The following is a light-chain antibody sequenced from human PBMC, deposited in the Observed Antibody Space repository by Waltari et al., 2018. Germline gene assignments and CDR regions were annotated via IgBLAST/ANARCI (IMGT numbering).Light chain of an antibody. CDR2: KIS. J-gene: IGKJ1*01. V-gene: IGKV2-30*02. Sequence: DVGMTQSPLSLPVTLGQPASISCRSSQSLVHSDGNTYLNWFQQRPGQSPRRLIYKISRRESGVPDRFSGSGSGTDFTLKISRVEAEDIGVYYCMQGTHWPRTFGQGSKVEI. CDR1: QSLVHSDGNTY. CDR3: MQGTHWPRT.